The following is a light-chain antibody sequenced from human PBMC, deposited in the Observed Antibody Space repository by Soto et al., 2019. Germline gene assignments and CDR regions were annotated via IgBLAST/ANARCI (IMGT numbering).Light chain of an antibody. J-gene: IGLJ2*01. CDR3: AAWDDSLSGDVV. CDR1: SSNIGSNY. Sequence: QAVVTQPTSASGTPGQRVTISCSGSSSNIGSNYVYWYQQLPGTAPKLLIYRNNQRPSGVPDRFSGSKSGTSASLAISGLRSEDEADYYCAAWDDSLSGDVVFGGGTKLTVL. CDR2: RNN. V-gene: IGLV1-47*01.